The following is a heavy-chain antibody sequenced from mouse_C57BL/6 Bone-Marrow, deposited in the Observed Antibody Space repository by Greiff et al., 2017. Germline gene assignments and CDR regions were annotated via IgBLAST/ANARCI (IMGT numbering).Heavy chain of an antibody. J-gene: IGHJ3*01. V-gene: IGHV1-81*01. CDR1: GYTFTSYG. D-gene: IGHD2-3*01. CDR3: ARYDDGYYWFAY. CDR2: IYPRSGNT. Sequence: VQLMESGAELARPGASVKLSCKASGYTFTSYGISWVKQRPGQGLEWIGEIYPRSGNTYYNEKFKGKATLTADKSSSTAYMELRSLTSEDSAVYFGARYDDGYYWFAYWGQGTLVTVSA.